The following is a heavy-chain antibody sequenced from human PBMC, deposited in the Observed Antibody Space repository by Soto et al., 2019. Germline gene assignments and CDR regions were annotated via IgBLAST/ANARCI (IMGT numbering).Heavy chain of an antibody. V-gene: IGHV1-69*13. J-gene: IGHJ4*02. Sequence: GASVKVSCKASGGTFSSYAISWVRQAPGQGLEWMGGIIPIFGTANYAQKFQGRVTITADESTSTAYMELSSLRSEDTAVYYCARDYGIAARPEFDSWGQGTLATVSS. CDR2: IIPIFGTA. CDR1: GGTFSSYA. D-gene: IGHD6-6*01. CDR3: ARDYGIAARPEFDS.